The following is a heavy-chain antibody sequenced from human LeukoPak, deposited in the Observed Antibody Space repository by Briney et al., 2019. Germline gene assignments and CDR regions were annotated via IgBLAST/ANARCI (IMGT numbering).Heavy chain of an antibody. CDR2: IWYDGSNK. D-gene: IGHD6-19*01. Sequence: PGRSLRLSCAASGFTFSSYDMHWVRQAPGKGLEWVAVIWYDGSNKYYADSVKGRFTISRDNSKNTLYLQMNSLRAEDTAVYYCASNLVAGTFDIWGQGTMVTVSS. CDR3: ASNLVAGTFDI. CDR1: GFTFSSYD. J-gene: IGHJ3*02. V-gene: IGHV3-33*01.